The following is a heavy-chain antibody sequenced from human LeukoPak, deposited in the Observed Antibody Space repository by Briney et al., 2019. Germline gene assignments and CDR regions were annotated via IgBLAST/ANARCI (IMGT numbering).Heavy chain of an antibody. Sequence: TGGSLRLSCAASGFTFNSYSMNWVRQAPGKGLEWVSYISPSSTTIYYADSVKGRFTISRDNAKNSLYLQMNRLRAEDTAIYYCARLLGFDIWGQGTMVSVSS. CDR1: GFTFNSYS. CDR2: ISPSSTTI. CDR3: ARLLGFDI. J-gene: IGHJ3*02. V-gene: IGHV3-48*01.